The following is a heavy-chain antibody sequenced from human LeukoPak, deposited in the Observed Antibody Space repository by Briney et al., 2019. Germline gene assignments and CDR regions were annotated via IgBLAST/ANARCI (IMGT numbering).Heavy chain of an antibody. J-gene: IGHJ4*02. CDR1: GFTFSSSA. CDR3: AKDVGKWESLHFFDY. D-gene: IGHD1-26*01. Sequence: GGSLRLSCAASGFTFSSSAMSWVRQAPGKGMEWVSAISNNGGYTYYADSVQGRFTISRDNSKSTLCLQMNSLRAEDTAVYYCAKDVGKWESLHFFDYWGQGTLVTVSS. V-gene: IGHV3-23*01. CDR2: ISNNGGYT.